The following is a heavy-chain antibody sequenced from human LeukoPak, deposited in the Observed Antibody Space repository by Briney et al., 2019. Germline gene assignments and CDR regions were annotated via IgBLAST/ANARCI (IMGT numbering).Heavy chain of an antibody. J-gene: IGHJ4*02. CDR3: ARRDAAETLTRGDY. Sequence: SETLSLTCAVYGGSFSGYYWSWIRQPPGKGLEWIGEINHSGCTNYNPSLKSRVTISVDTSKNQFSLKLSSVTAADTAVYYCARRDAAETLTRGDYWGQGTLVTVSS. CDR1: GGSFSGYY. V-gene: IGHV4-34*01. D-gene: IGHD3-3*01. CDR2: INHSGCT.